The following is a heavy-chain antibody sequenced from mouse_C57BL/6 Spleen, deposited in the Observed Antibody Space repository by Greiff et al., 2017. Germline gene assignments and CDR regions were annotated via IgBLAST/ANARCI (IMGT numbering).Heavy chain of an antibody. J-gene: IGHJ1*03. V-gene: IGHV6-3*01. CDR3: TGDYGSRDWYFDV. CDR2: IRLKSDNYAT. Sequence: EVKLVESGGGLVQPGGSMKLSCVASGFTFSNYWMNWVRQSPEKGLEWVAQIRLKSDNYATNYAESVKGRFTISRDDSKSSVYLQMNNLRAADTGIYYCTGDYGSRDWYFDVWGTGTTVTVSS. CDR1: GFTFSNYW. D-gene: IGHD1-1*01.